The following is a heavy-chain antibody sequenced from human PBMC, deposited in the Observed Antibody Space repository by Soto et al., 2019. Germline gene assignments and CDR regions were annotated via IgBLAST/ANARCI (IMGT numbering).Heavy chain of an antibody. V-gene: IGHV3-23*01. Sequence: PGGSLRLSCAASGFTFSSYAMSWVRQAPGKGLEWVSAISGSGGSTYYADSVKGRFTISRDNSKNTLYLQMNSLRAEDTAVYYCAKDGPLLGYESIIQWELFMFFDYFDYWGQGTLVTVSS. J-gene: IGHJ4*02. CDR3: AKDGPLLGYESIIQWELFMFFDYFDY. CDR2: ISGSGGST. CDR1: GFTFSSYA. D-gene: IGHD1-26*01.